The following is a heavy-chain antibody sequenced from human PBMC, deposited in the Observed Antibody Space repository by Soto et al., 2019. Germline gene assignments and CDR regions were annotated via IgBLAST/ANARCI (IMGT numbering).Heavy chain of an antibody. Sequence: GWSLRLSCAASGFIFRNHVLNWVRQAPGKGLEWVSAIDNSGDGSFYADSVKGRFIISRDNSKDTVFLHMNNLRPEDTAFYYCAKIPSRGMIFGAGSWGQGTLVTVSS. CDR2: IDNSGDGS. D-gene: IGHD3-3*01. V-gene: IGHV3-23*05. CDR1: GFIFRNHV. CDR3: AKIPSRGMIFGAGS. J-gene: IGHJ5*02.